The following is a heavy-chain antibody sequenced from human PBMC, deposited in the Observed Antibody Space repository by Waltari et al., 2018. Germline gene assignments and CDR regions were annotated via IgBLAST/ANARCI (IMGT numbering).Heavy chain of an antibody. D-gene: IGHD1-7*01. V-gene: IGHV4-34*01. J-gene: IGHJ6*03. Sequence: QVQLQQWGAGLLKPSETLSLTCAVYGGSFSGYYWSWIRQPPGKGLEWIGEINHSGSTIYNPSLKGRVTISVDTSKNQFSLKLSSVTAADTAVYYCARPGTSFYYYYMDVWGKGTTVTVSS. CDR1: GGSFSGYY. CDR2: INHSGST. CDR3: ARPGTSFYYYYMDV.